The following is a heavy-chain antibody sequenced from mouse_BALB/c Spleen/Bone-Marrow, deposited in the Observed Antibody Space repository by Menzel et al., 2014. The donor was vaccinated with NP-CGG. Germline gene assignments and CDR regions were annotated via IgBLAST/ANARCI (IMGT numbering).Heavy chain of an antibody. CDR1: GFTFSSFG. D-gene: IGHD4-1*01. CDR3: TRGGNWDDFDY. CDR2: ISSGSSTI. Sequence: EVQGVESGGGLVQPGGSRNLSCAASGFTFSSFGMHWVRQAPEKGLEWVAYISSGSSTIFYADTVKGRFTVSRDNPKNTLFLQMTSLRSEDTAMYYCTRGGNWDDFDYWGQGTTLTVSS. J-gene: IGHJ2*01. V-gene: IGHV5-17*02.